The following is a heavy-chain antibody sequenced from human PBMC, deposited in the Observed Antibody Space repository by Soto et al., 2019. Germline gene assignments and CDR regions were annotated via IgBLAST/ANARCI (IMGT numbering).Heavy chain of an antibody. Sequence: QVQLQESGPGLVKPSQTLSLTCTVSGGSISRGGYYWSWIRQHPGKGLEWIGYIYYSGSTYYNPSLKSRVTKSVDTSKIQFSVKLSSVTAADTAVYFCAKSRLEQSFFDYCGQVTLVTVSS. CDR3: AKSRLEQSFFDY. J-gene: IGHJ4*02. CDR1: GGSISRGGYY. V-gene: IGHV4-31*03. CDR2: IYYSGST. D-gene: IGHD6-19*01.